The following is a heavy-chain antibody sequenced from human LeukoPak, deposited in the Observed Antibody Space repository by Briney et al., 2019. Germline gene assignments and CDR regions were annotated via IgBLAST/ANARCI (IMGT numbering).Heavy chain of an antibody. CDR1: GFGFTAAW. Sequence: PGESLRLSCAASGFGFTAAWMSWVRQAPGKGPEWVGRIKSRGGGETTDYAAPVTGRITISRDDSQNTLYLQINGLKIEDTGVYYCAWQTKYDFWRMDYCGLGTLVTVSS. CDR2: IKSRGGGETT. J-gene: IGHJ4*02. CDR3: AWQTKYDFWRMDY. D-gene: IGHD3-3*01. V-gene: IGHV3-15*01.